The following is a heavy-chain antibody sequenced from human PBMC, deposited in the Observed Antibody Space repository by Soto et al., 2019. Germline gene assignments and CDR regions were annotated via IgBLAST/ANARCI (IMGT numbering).Heavy chain of an antibody. Sequence: PSETLSLTCAVYGGSFSGYYWSWIRQPPGKGLEWIGEINHSGSTNYNPSLKSRVTISVDTSKNQFSLKLSSVTAADTAVYYCARGSTLRYFDWSYYYYYGRDVWGQGTTVTV. CDR3: ARGSTLRYFDWSYYYYYGRDV. CDR1: GGSFSGYY. J-gene: IGHJ6*02. D-gene: IGHD3-9*01. CDR2: INHSGST. V-gene: IGHV4-34*01.